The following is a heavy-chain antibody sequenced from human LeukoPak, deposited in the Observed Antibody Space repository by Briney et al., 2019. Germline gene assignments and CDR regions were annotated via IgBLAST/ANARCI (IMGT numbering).Heavy chain of an antibody. CDR2: FSASGFT. CDR1: GFTFSSYS. J-gene: IGHJ4*02. D-gene: IGHD1-26*01. CDR3: AKDHRVGAFDF. Sequence: RGSLRLSCAASGFTFSSYSMNWVRQAPGKGLEWASTFSASGFTYYTDSVKGRFTISRDNSKNTLHLQMDSLRAEDTAVYYCAKDHRVGAFDFWGQGTLVFVSS. V-gene: IGHV3-23*01.